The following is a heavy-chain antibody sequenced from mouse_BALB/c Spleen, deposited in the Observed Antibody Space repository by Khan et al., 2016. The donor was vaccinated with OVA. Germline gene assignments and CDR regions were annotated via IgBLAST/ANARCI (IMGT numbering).Heavy chain of an antibody. CDR3: ARDGSRYNYAIDY. J-gene: IGHJ4*01. D-gene: IGHD2-3*01. V-gene: IGHV3-2*02. CDR2: ISSSGCT. Sequence: EVQLQESGPGLVKPSQSLSLTCTVTGYSITSDYACNGIRQFPGNKLECMCYISSSGCTKYNPAFKSRISITRDTSKNQFFLQLNSVTTEDTATYYCARDGSRYNYAIDYWGQGTSGTVSS. CDR1: GYSITSDYA.